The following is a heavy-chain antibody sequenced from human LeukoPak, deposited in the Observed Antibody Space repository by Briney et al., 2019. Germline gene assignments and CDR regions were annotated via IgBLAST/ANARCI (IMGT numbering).Heavy chain of an antibody. CDR1: GFTFSSYS. J-gene: IGHJ4*02. CDR2: ISSSSSYI. D-gene: IGHD3-10*01. CDR3: ARVSLAGGSGSYYPNY. Sequence: GGSLRLSCAASGFTFSSYSMNWVRQAPGKGLEWVSSISSSSSYIYYADSVKGRFTISRDNAKNSLYLQMNSLRAEDTAVYYCARVSLAGGSGSYYPNYWGQGTLVTVSS. V-gene: IGHV3-21*01.